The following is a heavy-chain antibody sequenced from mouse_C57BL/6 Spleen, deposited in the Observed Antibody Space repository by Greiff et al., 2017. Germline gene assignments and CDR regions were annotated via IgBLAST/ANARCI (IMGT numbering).Heavy chain of an antibody. CDR2: IHPNSGST. Sequence: VQLQQSGAELVKPGASVKLSCKASGYTFTSYWMHWVKQRPGQGLEWIGMIHPNSGSTNYNEKFKSKATLTVDKSSSTAYMQLSSLTSEDSAVYYCARGRGMATVGDVWGTGTTVTVSS. V-gene: IGHV1-64*01. CDR3: ARGRGMATVGDV. CDR1: GYTFTSYW. J-gene: IGHJ1*03. D-gene: IGHD1-1*01.